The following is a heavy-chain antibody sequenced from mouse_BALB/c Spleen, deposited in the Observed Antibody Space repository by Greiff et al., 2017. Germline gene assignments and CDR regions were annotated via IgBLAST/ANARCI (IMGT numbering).Heavy chain of an antibody. CDR2: IDPETGGT. D-gene: IGHD2-14*01. J-gene: IGHJ3*01. CDR1: GYTFTDYE. CDR3: TRWDYRYDDEALAY. Sequence: QVQLQQSGAELVRPGASVTLSCKASGYTFTDYEMHWVKQTPVHGLEWIGAIDPETGGTAYNQKFKGKATLTADKSSSTAYMELRSLTSEDSAVYYCTRWDYRYDDEALAYWGQGTLVTVSA. V-gene: IGHV1-15*01.